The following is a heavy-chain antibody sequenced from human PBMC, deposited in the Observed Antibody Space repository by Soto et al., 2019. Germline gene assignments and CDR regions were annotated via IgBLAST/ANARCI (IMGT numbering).Heavy chain of an antibody. CDR3: ARDPKANAFDI. CDR2: ISQSGST. V-gene: IGHV4-34*01. Sequence: KTSETLSLTCAVYGASLSGYDWSWVRQPPGKGLQWIGEISQSGSTNYDPSLKSRVSISMDTSKNQFSLRLRSVTAADTASYYCARDPKANAFDIWGRGTMVTVSS. CDR1: GASLSGYD. J-gene: IGHJ3*02.